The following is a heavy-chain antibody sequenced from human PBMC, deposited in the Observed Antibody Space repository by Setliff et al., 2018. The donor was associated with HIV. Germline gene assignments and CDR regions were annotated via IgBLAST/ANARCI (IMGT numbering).Heavy chain of an antibody. CDR1: GGSMSSGSYY. D-gene: IGHD3-10*01. CDR2: VSYTGTT. CDR3: ARLSTTSRDFDS. V-gene: IGHV4-30-4*01. J-gene: IGHJ4*02. Sequence: SETLSLTCTVSGGSMSSGSYYWSWIRQPPGKGLEWIGFVSYTGTTRYSPSLKSRITISIDTSKNQFSLQLSSVTAADTAVYYCARLSTTSRDFDSWGQGTLVTVSS.